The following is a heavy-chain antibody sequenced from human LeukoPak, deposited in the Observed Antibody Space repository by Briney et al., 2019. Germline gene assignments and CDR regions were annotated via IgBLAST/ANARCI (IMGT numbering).Heavy chain of an antibody. CDR3: AVWNGDLEGFDY. J-gene: IGHJ4*02. D-gene: IGHD1-1*01. CDR2: IHYSGST. CDR1: DGSISSYY. Sequence: ASETLSLTCSVSDGSISSYYWSWIRQPPGKGLEWIGYIHYSGSTKYNPSLKSRVTISVDTSKNQFSLKLSSVTAADTAVYYCAVWNGDLEGFDYWGQGTLVTVSS. V-gene: IGHV4-59*12.